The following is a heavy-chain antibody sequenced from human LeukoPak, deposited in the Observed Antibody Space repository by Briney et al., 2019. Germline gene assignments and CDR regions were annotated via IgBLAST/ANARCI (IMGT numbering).Heavy chain of an antibody. J-gene: IGHJ4*02. V-gene: IGHV3-23*01. Sequence: PGGSLRLSCAASGFTFSSYAMSWVRQAPGKGLEWVSAISGSGGSTYYADSVKGRFTISRDNSKNTLYLQMNSLRAEDTALYYCARDLGYCSGRACYSVFDYWGQGTLVTVAS. D-gene: IGHD2-15*01. CDR1: GFTFSSYA. CDR3: ARDLGYCSGRACYSVFDY. CDR2: ISGSGGST.